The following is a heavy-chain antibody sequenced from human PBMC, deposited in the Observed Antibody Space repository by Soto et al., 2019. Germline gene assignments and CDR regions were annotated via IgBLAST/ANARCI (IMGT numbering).Heavy chain of an antibody. CDR1: GLTFSTYW. CDR2: INQDGSAK. J-gene: IGHJ4*02. Sequence: EVQLVESGGGLVQPGGSLSLSCVTSGLTFSTYWMSWVRQAPGKGLEWVANINQDGSAKYYLDSVKGRFTISRDNAENSRYLQMNSLRAEDTAVYYCARDVGSGKASIFAYWGRGNLVTVSS. CDR3: ARDVGSGKASIFAY. V-gene: IGHV3-7*01. D-gene: IGHD1-26*01.